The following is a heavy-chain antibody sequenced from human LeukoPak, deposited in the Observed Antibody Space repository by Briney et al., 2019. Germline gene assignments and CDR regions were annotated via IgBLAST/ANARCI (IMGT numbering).Heavy chain of an antibody. CDR2: INHSGST. D-gene: IGHD3-10*01. CDR1: GGSFSGYY. CDR3: ARKGSRGSGSYYRKPPYYVYGMDV. Sequence: SETLSLTCAVYGGSFSGYYWRWIRQPPGKGLEWIGEINHSGSTNYNPSLKSRVTISVDTSKNKFSLKMSSVTAADTAVYYCARKGSRGSGSYYRKPPYYVYGMDVWGQGTTVTVSS. V-gene: IGHV4-34*01. J-gene: IGHJ6*02.